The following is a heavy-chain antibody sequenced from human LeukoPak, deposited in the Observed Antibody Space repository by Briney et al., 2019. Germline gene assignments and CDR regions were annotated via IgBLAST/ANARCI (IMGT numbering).Heavy chain of an antibody. CDR3: AKGSDRSGSYYLDY. D-gene: IGHD3-10*01. J-gene: IGHJ4*02. CDR1: GFRSGSYS. Sequence: PGGSLRLSCGASGFRSGSYSMDWVRQAPGKGLEWVSHINSGSSTIYYADSVKGRFTISRDNSKNTLYLQMNRLRAGDTAVYYCAKGSDRSGSYYLDYWGQGTLVTVSS. V-gene: IGHV3-48*01. CDR2: INSGSSTI.